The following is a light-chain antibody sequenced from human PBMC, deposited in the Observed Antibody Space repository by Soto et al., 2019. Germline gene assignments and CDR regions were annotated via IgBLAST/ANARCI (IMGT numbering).Light chain of an antibody. J-gene: IGLJ3*02. CDR1: SSDVGGYNL. V-gene: IGLV2-23*01. CDR2: EGS. Sequence: QSALTQPASVSGSPGQSITISCTGSSSDVGGYNLVSWYQQHPGKAPKLIIYEGSKRPSGVSNRFSGSKSGNTASPTISGLQAEDEADYHCCSYAGVSTFGVFGGGTKLTVL. CDR3: CSYAGVSTFGV.